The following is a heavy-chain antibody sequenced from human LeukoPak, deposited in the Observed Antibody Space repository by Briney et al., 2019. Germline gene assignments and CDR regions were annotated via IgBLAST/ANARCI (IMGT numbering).Heavy chain of an antibody. CDR3: ARDRESSSWYRRHYYYMDV. V-gene: IGHV3-66*01. D-gene: IGHD6-13*01. CDR1: GFTFSSCG. Sequence: PGGSLRLSCAASGFTFSSCGMSWVRQAPGKGLEWVSVIYSGGSTYYADSVKGRFTISRDNSKNTLYLQMNSLRAEDTAVYYCARDRESSSWYRRHYYYMDVWGKGTTVTISS. CDR2: IYSGGST. J-gene: IGHJ6*03.